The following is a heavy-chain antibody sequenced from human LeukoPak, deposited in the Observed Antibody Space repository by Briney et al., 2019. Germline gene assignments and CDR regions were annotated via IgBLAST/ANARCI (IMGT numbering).Heavy chain of an antibody. CDR2: VYHVGTT. D-gene: IGHD6-6*01. Sequence: SETLSLTCTVSGYSISSGYYWGWIRQPPGKGLEWIGVYHVGTTDYNPSLKSRVTISVDGSKNQMSLTLSSVAAEDTAVYYCARVEYSSSIYYYYYMDVWGKGTTVTVSS. J-gene: IGHJ6*03. V-gene: IGHV4-38-2*02. CDR1: GYSISSGYY. CDR3: ARVEYSSSIYYYYYMDV.